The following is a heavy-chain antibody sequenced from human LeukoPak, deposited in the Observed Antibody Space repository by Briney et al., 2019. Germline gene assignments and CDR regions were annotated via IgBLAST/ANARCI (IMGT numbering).Heavy chain of an antibody. CDR1: GASISSGKYY. CDR2: VYTSGST. CDR3: ARDYGDYGGGYYYYGMDV. V-gene: IGHV4-61*02. J-gene: IGHJ6*02. Sequence: PSQTLSLTCTVSGASISSGKYYWSWIRQPAGQRLEWIGRVYTSGSTAYNPSLKSRVTISLDTSRNQFSLNLTSVTAADTAVYYCARDYGDYGGGYYYYGMDVWGQGTTVTVSS. D-gene: IGHD4-17*01.